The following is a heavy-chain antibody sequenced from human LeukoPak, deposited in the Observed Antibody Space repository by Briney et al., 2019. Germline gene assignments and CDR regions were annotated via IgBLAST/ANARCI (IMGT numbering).Heavy chain of an antibody. D-gene: IGHD6-6*01. V-gene: IGHV1-2*04. Sequence: ASVKVSCKASGYTFTGYYMHWVRQAPGQGLEWMGWINPNGGGTNYAQKFQGWVTMTRDTSISTAYMELSRLRSDDTAVYYCARDDGIIAARYYGMDVWGQGTTVTVSS. CDR2: INPNGGGT. J-gene: IGHJ6*02. CDR3: ARDDGIIAARYYGMDV. CDR1: GYTFTGYY.